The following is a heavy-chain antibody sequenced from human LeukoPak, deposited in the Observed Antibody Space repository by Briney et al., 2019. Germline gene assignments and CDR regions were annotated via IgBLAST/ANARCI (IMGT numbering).Heavy chain of an antibody. V-gene: IGHV1-2*02. J-gene: IGHJ4*02. Sequence: ASVKVSCKASGYTFTGYYMHWVRQAPGQGLEWMGWINPNSGGTNYAQKFQGRVTMTEDTSTDTAYMELSSLRSEDTAVYYCATLPIMITFGGVIVDYWGQGTLVTVSS. CDR3: ATLPIMITFGGVIVDY. CDR2: INPNSGGT. D-gene: IGHD3-16*02. CDR1: GYTFTGYY.